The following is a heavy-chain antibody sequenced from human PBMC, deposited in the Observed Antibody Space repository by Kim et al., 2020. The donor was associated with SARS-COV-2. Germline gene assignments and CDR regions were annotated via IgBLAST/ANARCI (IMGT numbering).Heavy chain of an antibody. D-gene: IGHD3-3*01. CDR1: GFTFSSYA. CDR3: AKDVKGTIFRLPGVGPVAY. Sequence: GGSLRLSCAASGFTFSSYAMHWVRQAPGKGLEWVAVIWYDGSNKYYADSVKGRFTISRDNSKNTLYLQMNSLRAEDTAVYYCAKDVKGTIFRLPGVGPVAYWGQGTLVTVSS. CDR2: IWYDGSNK. V-gene: IGHV3-33*06. J-gene: IGHJ4*02.